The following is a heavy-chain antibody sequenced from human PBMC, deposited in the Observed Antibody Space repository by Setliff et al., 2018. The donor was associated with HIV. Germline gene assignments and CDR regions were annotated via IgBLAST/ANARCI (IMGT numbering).Heavy chain of an antibody. CDR2: IHNSGNT. D-gene: IGHD6-25*01. J-gene: IGHJ4*02. V-gene: IGHV4-4*07. CDR3: ARGYSSAFFHEFFDY. CDR1: GDSMSTYY. Sequence: SETLSLTCSLSGDSMSTYYWSWIRQTAGKGLEWIGRIHNSGNTNYNPSFMSRVSMSVDTSKSQFSLKLRSVTAADTAVYFCARGYSSAFFHEFFDYWGQGTLVTVSS.